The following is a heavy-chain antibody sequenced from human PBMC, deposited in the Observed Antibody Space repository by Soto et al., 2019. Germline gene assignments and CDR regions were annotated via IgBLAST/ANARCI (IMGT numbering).Heavy chain of an antibody. V-gene: IGHV1-69*01. J-gene: IGHJ4*02. CDR1: GGTFSSYA. CDR3: AREERGDMITFGAGGFDY. Sequence: QVQLVQSGAEVKKPGSSVKVSCKASGGTFSSYAISWVRQAPGQGLEWMGGIIPIFGTANYAQKFQGRVTITADESTSTAYMELGSLRSEDTAGYYCAREERGDMITFGAGGFDYWGQGTLVTVSS. D-gene: IGHD3-16*01. CDR2: IIPIFGTA.